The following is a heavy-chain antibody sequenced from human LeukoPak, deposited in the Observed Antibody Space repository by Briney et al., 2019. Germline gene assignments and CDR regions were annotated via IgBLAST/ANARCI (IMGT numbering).Heavy chain of an antibody. CDR3: ARDGVWVAGKYYYYYYYMDV. D-gene: IGHD6-19*01. Sequence: GGTLRLSCAASGFTFSSYGMSWVRQAPGKGLEWVSGIRNSGSYTYYADSVKGRFTISRDNSKNTLYLQMNSLRAEDTAVYYCARDGVWVAGKYYYYYYYMDVWGKGTTVTVSS. V-gene: IGHV3-23*01. CDR2: IRNSGSYT. CDR1: GFTFSSYG. J-gene: IGHJ6*03.